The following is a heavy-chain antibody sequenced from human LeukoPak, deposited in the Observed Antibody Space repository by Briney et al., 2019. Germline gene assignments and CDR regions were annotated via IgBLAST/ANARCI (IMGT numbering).Heavy chain of an antibody. CDR2: ISSGSTSI. CDR1: GFTFSSYS. V-gene: IGHV3-48*01. Sequence: GGSLRLSCVASGFTFSSYSVNWVRQAPGKGLEWISYISSGSTSIFYADSVKGRFTISRDNAKNSMYLQMNSLRAEDTAVYYCARDRLTSGSYFFDYWGQGTLVTVSS. CDR3: ARDRLTSGSYFFDY. D-gene: IGHD1-26*01. J-gene: IGHJ4*02.